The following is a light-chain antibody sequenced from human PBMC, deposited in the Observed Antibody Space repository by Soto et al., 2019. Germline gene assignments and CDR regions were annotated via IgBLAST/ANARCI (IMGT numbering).Light chain of an antibody. CDR1: QSVKSN. J-gene: IGKJ1*01. CDR2: YAS. V-gene: IGKV3-15*01. CDR3: QQYNDWPQWT. Sequence: EIVMTQSPATLSVSPGERATLSYRASQSVKSNLAWYQQKPGQAPRLLIYYASTRATGLPARFSGSGSGTEFTLTISSLQSEDFAVYYCQQYNDWPQWTFGQGTKVEIK.